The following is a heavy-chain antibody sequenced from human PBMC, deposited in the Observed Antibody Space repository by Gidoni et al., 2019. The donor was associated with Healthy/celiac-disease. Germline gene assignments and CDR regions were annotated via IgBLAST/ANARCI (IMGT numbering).Heavy chain of an antibody. CDR2: IWYDGSNK. CDR1: GFTFSSYG. V-gene: IGHV3-33*01. J-gene: IGHJ6*02. Sequence: QVQLVESGGGVVQPGRSLRLSCAASGFTFSSYGMHWVRQAPGKGLEWVAVIWYDGSNKYYADSVKGRFTISRDNSKNTLYLQMNSLRAEDTAVYYCARDKRFLEQKPYGMDVWGQGTTVTVSS. CDR3: ARDKRFLEQKPYGMDV. D-gene: IGHD3-3*01.